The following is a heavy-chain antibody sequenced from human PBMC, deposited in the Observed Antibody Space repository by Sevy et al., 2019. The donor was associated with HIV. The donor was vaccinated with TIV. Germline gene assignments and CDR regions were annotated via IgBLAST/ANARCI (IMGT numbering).Heavy chain of an antibody. CDR1: GYTFTSYA. CDR2: INPGSGNT. Sequence: ASVKVSCKASGYTFTSYAIHWVRQAPGQRLEWMGWINPGSGNTKYSQKFQGRVTITRDTSASTTYMELSSLRSEDTAVYYCVRSVIPTAIFDYWGRGTLVTVSS. J-gene: IGHJ4*02. V-gene: IGHV1-3*01. D-gene: IGHD2-2*01. CDR3: VRSVIPTAIFDY.